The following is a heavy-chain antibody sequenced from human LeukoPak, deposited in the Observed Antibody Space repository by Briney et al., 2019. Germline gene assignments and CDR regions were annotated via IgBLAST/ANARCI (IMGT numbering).Heavy chain of an antibody. Sequence: GGSLRLSCAASGFSFSAYGMHWVRQAPGEGLEWVALIRYDGSNKFCADSVKGRFTISRDNSKNTVYLQMNSLRVDDTAVYYCARVYSGTYYRGEYWGQGTLVTVSS. J-gene: IGHJ4*02. CDR3: ARVYSGTYYRGEY. D-gene: IGHD1-26*01. CDR1: GFSFSAYG. V-gene: IGHV3-30*02. CDR2: IRYDGSNK.